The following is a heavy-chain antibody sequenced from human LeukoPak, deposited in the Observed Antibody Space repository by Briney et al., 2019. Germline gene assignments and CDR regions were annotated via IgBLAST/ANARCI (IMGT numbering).Heavy chain of an antibody. V-gene: IGHV1-2*02. CDR1: GYTFTGYY. Sequence: ASVKVSCKASGYTFTGYYIHWVRQAPGQGLEWMGWINPNSGGTNYAQKFQGRVTMTRDTSISTAYMELSRLRSDDTAVYYCARASPLGMNAFDIWGQGTMVTVSS. J-gene: IGHJ3*02. CDR3: ARASPLGMNAFDI. CDR2: INPNSGGT.